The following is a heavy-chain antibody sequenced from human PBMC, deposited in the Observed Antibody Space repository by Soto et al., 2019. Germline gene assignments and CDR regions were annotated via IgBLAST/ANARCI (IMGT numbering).Heavy chain of an antibody. Sequence: CIRQAPGKGLEWVSGISGSGGSTYYADSVKGRFTISRDNSKNTLYLQMNSLRSEDTAIYYCAHGSLTPDYWGQGTLVTAPQ. CDR3: AHGSLTPDY. V-gene: IGHV3-23*01. J-gene: IGHJ4*02. CDR2: ISGSGGST.